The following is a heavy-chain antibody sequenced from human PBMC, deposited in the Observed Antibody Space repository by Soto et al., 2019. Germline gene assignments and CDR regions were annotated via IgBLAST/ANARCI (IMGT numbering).Heavy chain of an antibody. D-gene: IGHD3-10*01. CDR1: GFTFSSYA. J-gene: IGHJ6*02. Sequence: GGSLRLSCAASGFTFSSYAMHWVRQAPGKGLEWVAVISYDGSSKYYADSVKGRFTISRDNSKNTLYLQMNSLRAEDTAVYYCARDETITMVRTDYGMDVWGQGTTVTVSS. CDR3: ARDETITMVRTDYGMDV. V-gene: IGHV3-30-3*01. CDR2: ISYDGSSK.